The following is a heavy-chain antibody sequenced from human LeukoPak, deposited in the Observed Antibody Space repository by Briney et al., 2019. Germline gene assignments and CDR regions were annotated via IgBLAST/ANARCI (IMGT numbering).Heavy chain of an antibody. J-gene: IGHJ4*02. CDR1: GFTLSNAW. V-gene: IGHV3-15*01. Sequence: GSLRLSCAASGFTLSNAWMSWVRQAPGKGLEWVGRIKSKTDGGTTDYAAPVKGRFTISRDDSKNTLYLQMNSLRTEDTAVYYCTTDPEDSYYYDSSGYGYWGQGTLVTVSS. CDR3: TTDPEDSYYYDSSGYGY. CDR2: IKSKTDGGTT. D-gene: IGHD3-22*01.